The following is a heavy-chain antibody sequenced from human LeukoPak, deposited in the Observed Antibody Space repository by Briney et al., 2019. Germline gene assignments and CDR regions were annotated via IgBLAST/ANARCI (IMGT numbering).Heavy chain of an antibody. D-gene: IGHD3-3*01. J-gene: IGHJ5*02. CDR2: IYYSGST. V-gene: IGHV4-39*01. CDR1: GGSISSSSYY. CDR3: ARRFLTIDNWFDP. Sequence: PSETLSLTCTVSGGSISSSSYYWGWIRQPPGKGLEWIGSIYYSGSTYYNPSLKSRVTISVGTSKNQFSLKLSSVTAADTAVYYCARRFLTIDNWFDPWGQGTLVTVSS.